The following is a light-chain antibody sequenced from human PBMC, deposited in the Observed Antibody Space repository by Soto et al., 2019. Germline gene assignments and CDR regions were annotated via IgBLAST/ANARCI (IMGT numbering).Light chain of an antibody. CDR3: SSYSRSSTLFV. CDR1: SSDVGAYKY. CDR2: EVS. Sequence: QSALTQPASVSGSPGQSITISCTGTSSDVGAYKYVSWYQQHPGKAPKVMIYEVSNRPSGVSNRFSGSKSGNTASLTISGLQAEDEADYFCSSYSRSSTLFVFGTGTKVTV. J-gene: IGLJ1*01. V-gene: IGLV2-14*01.